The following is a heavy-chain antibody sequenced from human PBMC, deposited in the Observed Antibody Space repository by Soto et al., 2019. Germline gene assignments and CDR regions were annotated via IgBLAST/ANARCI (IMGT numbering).Heavy chain of an antibody. D-gene: IGHD3-16*02. Sequence: QLQLQESGPGLVKPSETLSLTCTVSGGSISSSSYYWGWIRQPPGKGLEWIGSIYYSGSTYYNPSLKSRVTLPVDTSKNQFSLKLSSVTAADTAVYYCARHFVITFGGVIDRIDENSNWFDPWGQGTLVTVSS. CDR2: IYYSGST. CDR3: ARHFVITFGGVIDRIDENSNWFDP. V-gene: IGHV4-39*01. CDR1: GGSISSSSYY. J-gene: IGHJ5*02.